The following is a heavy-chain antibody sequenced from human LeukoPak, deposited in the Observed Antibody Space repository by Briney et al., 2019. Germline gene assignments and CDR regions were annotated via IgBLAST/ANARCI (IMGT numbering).Heavy chain of an antibody. Sequence: SETLSLTCTVSGDSISSSSYYWGWIRQPPGKGLEWIGSIYYSGSTYYNPSLKSRVTISVDTSKNQFSLKLSSVTAADTAVYYCASYIVVVPAATLWDWGQGTLVTVSS. D-gene: IGHD2-2*01. CDR2: IYYSGST. J-gene: IGHJ4*02. CDR3: ASYIVVVPAATLWD. CDR1: GDSISSSSYY. V-gene: IGHV4-39*07.